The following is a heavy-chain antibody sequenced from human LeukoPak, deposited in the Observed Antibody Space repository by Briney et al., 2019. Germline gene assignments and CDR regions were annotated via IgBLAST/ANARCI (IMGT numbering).Heavy chain of an antibody. CDR1: GDTFSYYA. V-gene: IGHV1-69*04. CDR2: IVPIFSEA. J-gene: IGHJ4*02. D-gene: IGHD6-13*01. Sequence: GASVKVSCKASGDTFSYYAISWVRQAPGQGLEWMGRIVPIFSEANYAQKFQGRVTLTADKSTTTAYMEVTSLRSEDTAVYFCARTAGTGAFDYWGQGTLVTVFS. CDR3: ARTAGTGAFDY.